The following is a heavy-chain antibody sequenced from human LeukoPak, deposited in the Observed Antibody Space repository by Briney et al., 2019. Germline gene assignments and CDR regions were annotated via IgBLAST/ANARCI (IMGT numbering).Heavy chain of an antibody. CDR3: AKAFGSSGYGSDY. D-gene: IGHD3-22*01. V-gene: IGHV3-23*01. J-gene: IGHJ4*02. Sequence: GGSLRLSCAASGFTFSGSALHWVRQVPGKGLEWVSGISGGESGGSTYYADSVKGRFTLSRDNSKSTLYLQMNSLRAEDTAVYYCAKAFGSSGYGSDYWGQGTLVTVSS. CDR1: GFTFSGSA. CDR2: ISGGESGGST.